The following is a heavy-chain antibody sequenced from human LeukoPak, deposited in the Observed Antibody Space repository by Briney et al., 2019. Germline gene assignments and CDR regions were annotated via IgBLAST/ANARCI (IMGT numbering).Heavy chain of an antibody. J-gene: IGHJ4*02. CDR1: GFTFSSYW. V-gene: IGHV3-74*01. CDR2: INSDGSST. D-gene: IGHD3-22*01. CDR3: ARESYYYDSSGYYVYYFDY. Sequence: GGSLRLSCAASGFTFSSYWMHWVRQAPGKGLVWVSRINSDGSSTSYADSAKGRFTISRYNAKNTLYLQMNSLRAEDTAVYYCARESYYYDSSGYYVYYFDYWGQGTLVTVSS.